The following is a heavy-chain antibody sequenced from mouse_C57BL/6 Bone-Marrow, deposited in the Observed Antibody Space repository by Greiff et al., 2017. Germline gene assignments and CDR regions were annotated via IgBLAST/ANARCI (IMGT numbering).Heavy chain of an antibody. CDR2: INPYNGDT. D-gene: IGHD1-1*01. CDR1: GYSFTGYF. J-gene: IGHJ2*01. CDR3: ARRNYYGSSLDY. Sequence: VQLQQSGPELVKPGDSVKISCKASGYSFTGYFMNWVMQSHGKSLEWIGRINPYNGDTFYNQKFKGKATLTVDESSSTAHMELRSLTSEDSAVYYCARRNYYGSSLDYWGQGTTLTVSS. V-gene: IGHV1-20*01.